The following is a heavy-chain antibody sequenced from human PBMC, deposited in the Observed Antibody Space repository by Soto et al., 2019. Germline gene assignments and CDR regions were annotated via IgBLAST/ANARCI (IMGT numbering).Heavy chain of an antibody. Sequence: VQLQESGPGLVKPSQTLSLTCTVSDGSISSGECYWSWIRKHPGKGLEWIGYIYYSGSTYYNPSLKSRVTISVDTAKNQFSLKLSSVTAADTAVYYCARVLGFGGMDVWGQGTTVTVSS. CDR2: IYYSGST. D-gene: IGHD3-10*01. CDR1: DGSISSGECY. CDR3: ARVLGFGGMDV. V-gene: IGHV4-31*03. J-gene: IGHJ6*02.